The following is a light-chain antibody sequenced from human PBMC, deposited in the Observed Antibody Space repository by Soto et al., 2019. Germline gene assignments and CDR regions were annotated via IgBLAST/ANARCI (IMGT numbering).Light chain of an antibody. CDR3: TQGTHWPRT. V-gene: IGKV2-30*01. J-gene: IGKJ1*01. CDR1: KSLVYSDGNTH. Sequence: DVVLTQSPLSLPVNFGQPASISCRSSKSLVYSDGNTHLSWFHQMPDQSPRRLIYRVSSRASGVPDRLSGSGSGPDFTLEISRVETEDVVIYFCTQGTHWPRTFGQGTKVEVK. CDR2: RVS.